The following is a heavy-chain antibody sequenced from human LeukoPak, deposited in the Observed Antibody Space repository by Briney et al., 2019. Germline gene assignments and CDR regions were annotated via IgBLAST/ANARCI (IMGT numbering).Heavy chain of an antibody. D-gene: IGHD1-26*01. J-gene: IGHJ5*02. V-gene: IGHV4-34*01. CDR1: GGSFSAYY. CDR3: ARSRVGP. CDR2: INHSGST. Sequence: PSETLSLTCAVYGGSFSAYYWSWVRQPPGKGLEWIGEINHSGSTNYNPSLKSRVTMSVDTSKNQFSLKLTSVTAADTAVYYCARSRVGPWGQGTLVTVSS.